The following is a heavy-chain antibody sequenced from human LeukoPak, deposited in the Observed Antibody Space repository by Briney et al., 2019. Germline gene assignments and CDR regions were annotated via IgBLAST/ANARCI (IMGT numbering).Heavy chain of an antibody. CDR1: GFTFSTYS. Sequence: PGGSLRLSCAASGFTFSTYSMNWVRQAPGKGLEWVSSISSSSSYIYYADSVKGRFTISRDNAKNSLYLQMNSLRAEDTAVYYCARCSRTDYYDSSGYYNNDAFDIWGQGTMVTVSS. J-gene: IGHJ3*02. CDR3: ARCSRTDYYDSSGYYNNDAFDI. D-gene: IGHD3-22*01. V-gene: IGHV3-21*01. CDR2: ISSSSSYI.